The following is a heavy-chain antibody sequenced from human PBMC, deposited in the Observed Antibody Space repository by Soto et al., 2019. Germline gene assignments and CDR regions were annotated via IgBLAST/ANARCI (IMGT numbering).Heavy chain of an antibody. CDR3: ARDSHSQQLNHRWGGGYMDV. D-gene: IGHD6-13*01. J-gene: IGHJ6*03. V-gene: IGHV4-31*11. CDR1: GGSISNGGYY. CDR2: IYFSGST. Sequence: QVQLQESGPGLVKPSQTLSLTCVVSGGSISNGGYYWSWIRQHPGKGLEWIGAIYFSGSTYYNPSLKSRVTMSVATPKDQFSLKLSSVTAADTAVYYCARDSHSQQLNHRWGGGYMDVWGKGTTVTVSS.